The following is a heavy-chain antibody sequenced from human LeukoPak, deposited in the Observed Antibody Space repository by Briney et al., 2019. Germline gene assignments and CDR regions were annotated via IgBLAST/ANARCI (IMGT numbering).Heavy chain of an antibody. Sequence: SGTLSLTCAVSGGSISSSNWWSWVRQPPGQGLAWIGEIYHSGSTNYNPSLKSRVTISVDKSKNQFSLKLSSVTAADTAVYYCARAIQLWLADYFDYWGQGTLVTVSS. J-gene: IGHJ4*02. CDR1: GGSISSSNW. D-gene: IGHD5-18*01. V-gene: IGHV4-4*02. CDR3: ARAIQLWLADYFDY. CDR2: IYHSGST.